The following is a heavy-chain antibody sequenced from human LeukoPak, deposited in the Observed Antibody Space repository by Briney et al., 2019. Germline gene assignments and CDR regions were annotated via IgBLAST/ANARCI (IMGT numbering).Heavy chain of an antibody. D-gene: IGHD3-22*01. CDR1: GGSISSSSYY. J-gene: IGHJ4*02. CDR3: ARLYYYDSLPFDY. Sequence: PSETLSLTCTVSGGSISSSSYYWGWIRQPPGKGLEWIGSIYYSGSTYYNPSLKSRVTISVDTSKNQFSLKLSSVTAADTAVYYCARLYYYDSLPFDYWGQGTLVTVSS. CDR2: IYYSGST. V-gene: IGHV4-39*07.